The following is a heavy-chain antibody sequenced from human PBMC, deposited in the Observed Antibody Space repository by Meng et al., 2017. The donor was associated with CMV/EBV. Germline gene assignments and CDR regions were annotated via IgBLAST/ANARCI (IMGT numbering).Heavy chain of an antibody. CDR1: GFTFDDYT. D-gene: IGHD3-3*01. CDR2: ISWDGGST. V-gene: IGHV3-43*01. J-gene: IGHJ4*02. CDR3: AKGRITIFGAVDY. Sequence: GGSLKISCAASGFTFDDYTMHWVRQAPGKGLEWVSLISWDGGSTYYADSVKGRFTISRDNSKNSLYLQMNSLRTEDTALYYCAKGRITIFGAVDYWGQGTLVTVSS.